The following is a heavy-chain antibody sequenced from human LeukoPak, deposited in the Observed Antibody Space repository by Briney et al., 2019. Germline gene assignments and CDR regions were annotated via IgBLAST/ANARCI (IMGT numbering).Heavy chain of an antibody. D-gene: IGHD4/OR15-4a*01. J-gene: IGHJ6*03. CDR1: GGSISSSSYY. CDR3: ARLYGGPPGFYYYYMDV. Sequence: SGTLSLTCTVSGGSISSSSYYWGWIRQPPGKGLEWIGSIYYSGSTYYNPSLKSRVTISVGTSKNQFSLKLRSVTAADTAVYYCARLYGGPPGFYYYYMDVWGKGTTVTVSS. V-gene: IGHV4-39*01. CDR2: IYYSGST.